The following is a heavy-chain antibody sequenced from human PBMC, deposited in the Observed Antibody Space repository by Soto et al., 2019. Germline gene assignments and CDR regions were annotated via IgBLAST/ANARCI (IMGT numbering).Heavy chain of an antibody. Sequence: ASVKVSCKASGYTFTSYGISWVRQAPGQGLEWMGWISAYNGNTNYAQKLQGRVTMTTDTPTSTAYMEQRSLRSDDTAVYYCAREYDFWSGYYVRVGWFAPWGQGTLVTVSS. CDR3: AREYDFWSGYYVRVGWFAP. V-gene: IGHV1-18*04. D-gene: IGHD3-3*01. CDR2: ISAYNGNT. CDR1: GYTFTSYG. J-gene: IGHJ5*02.